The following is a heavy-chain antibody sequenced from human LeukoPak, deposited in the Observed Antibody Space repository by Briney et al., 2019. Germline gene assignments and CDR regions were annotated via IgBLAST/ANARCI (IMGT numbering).Heavy chain of an antibody. CDR3: ATSTVTTGDAFDI. V-gene: IGHV1-18*01. CDR1: DYTFTSYD. J-gene: IGHJ3*02. Sequence: GASVKVSCKASDYTFTSYDITWVRQAPGQGLEWMGWISAYNGNTNCAQKLQGRVTMTTDTSTYTAYMELRSLRSDDTAVYYCATSTVTTGDAFDIWGQGTMVTVSS. CDR2: ISAYNGNT. D-gene: IGHD4-17*01.